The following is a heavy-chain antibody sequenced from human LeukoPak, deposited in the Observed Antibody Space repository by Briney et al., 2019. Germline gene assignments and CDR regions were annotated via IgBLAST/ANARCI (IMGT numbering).Heavy chain of an antibody. Sequence: PGGSLRLSCAASGFTFSSYTMSWVRQAPGKGLEWVSAIRGSDGSTSYADSVKGRFTISRDNSKNTLYLQMNSLRTEDTAVYYCAMGHSAWFEDYFDYWGQGTLVTVSS. CDR2: IRGSDGST. CDR1: GFTFSSYT. D-gene: IGHD6-19*01. V-gene: IGHV3-23*01. CDR3: AMGHSAWFEDYFDY. J-gene: IGHJ4*02.